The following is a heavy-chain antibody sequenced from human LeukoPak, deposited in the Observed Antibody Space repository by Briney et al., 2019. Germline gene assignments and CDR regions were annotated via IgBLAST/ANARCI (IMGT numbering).Heavy chain of an antibody. CDR2: INPNSDGA. J-gene: IGHJ5*02. V-gene: IGHV1-2*02. CDR1: GYTFTGYF. D-gene: IGHD1-1*01. Sequence: ASVKVSCKASGYTFTGYFMNWVRQAPRQGLEWMGWINPNSDGANYAQKFQARVTMTRDASLSTAYMELSSLISDDTAVYYCARGSSVRDWFDLWGQGTLVTVSS. CDR3: ARGSSVRDWFDL.